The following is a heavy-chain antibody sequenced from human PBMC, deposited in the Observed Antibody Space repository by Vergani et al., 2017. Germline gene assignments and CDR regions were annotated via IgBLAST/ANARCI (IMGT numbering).Heavy chain of an antibody. D-gene: IGHD6-19*01. CDR1: GFTVSSNY. V-gene: IGHV3-53*01. CDR2: IYSGGST. Sequence: EVQLVESGGGLIQPGGSLRLSCAASGFTVSSNYMSWVRQAPGKGLEWVSVIYSGGSTYYADSVKGRFTISRDNSKNTLYLQMNSLRAEDTAVYYCARVESSGSSNGRAEYFQHWGQGTLVTVSS. J-gene: IGHJ1*01. CDR3: ARVESSGSSNGRAEYFQH.